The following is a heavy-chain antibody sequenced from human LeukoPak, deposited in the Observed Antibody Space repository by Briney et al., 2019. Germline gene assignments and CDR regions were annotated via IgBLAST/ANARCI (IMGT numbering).Heavy chain of an antibody. D-gene: IGHD6-19*01. V-gene: IGHV3-30*02. CDR3: AKDNWLPSSPAVAGLGD. J-gene: IGHJ4*02. CDR2: IRRDGSDI. CDR1: GFTFRNYD. Sequence: GGSLRLSCKPSGFTFRNYDMHWVRQAPGKGLEWVAFIRRDGSDIFHADSVKGRFTISRDNSRNTLYLQMNSLTVEDTAVYYYAKDNWLPSSPAVAGLGDWNQGTLVIVSS.